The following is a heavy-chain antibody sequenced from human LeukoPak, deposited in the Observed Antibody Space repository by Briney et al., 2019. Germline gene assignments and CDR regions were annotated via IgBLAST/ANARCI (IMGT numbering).Heavy chain of an antibody. V-gene: IGHV1-8*03. D-gene: IGHD3-22*01. Sequence: ASVNVSCKASGYTFTNYDVNWVRQAAGQGLEWMGWMNPKSNNRGYAQKFQGRVTITTDTSISTVYMELSSLKSEDTAVYYCTRGLKGNYYSGMGTYRWFAPWGQGTLVTVSS. CDR1: GYTFTNYD. CDR2: MNPKSNNR. CDR3: TRGLKGNYYSGMGTYRWFAP. J-gene: IGHJ5*02.